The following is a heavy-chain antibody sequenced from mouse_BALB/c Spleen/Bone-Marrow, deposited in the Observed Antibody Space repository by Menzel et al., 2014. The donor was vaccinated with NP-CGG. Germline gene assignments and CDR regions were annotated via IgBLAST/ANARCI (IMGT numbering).Heavy chain of an antibody. V-gene: IGHV5-17*02. CDR1: GFTFSSFG. J-gene: IGHJ1*01. CDR2: ISSGSSTI. Sequence: EVKLVESGGGLVLPGGSRKLSCAASGFTFSSFGMHWVRQAPEKGLEWVAYISSGSSTIYYADTVKGRFTIPRDNPKNTLFLQMTSLRSEDTAMYNCARDRYDEYFDVWGAGTTVTVSS. CDR3: ARDRYDEYFDV. D-gene: IGHD2-14*01.